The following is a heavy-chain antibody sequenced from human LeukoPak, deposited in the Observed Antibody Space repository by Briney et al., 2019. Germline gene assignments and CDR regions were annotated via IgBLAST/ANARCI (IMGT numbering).Heavy chain of an antibody. V-gene: IGHV1-2*02. CDR2: VNPNSGGT. J-gene: IGHJ4*02. Sequence: ASVTVSFKDSGVTFTVYYIHWVRQAPGQGGEWMGWVNPNSGGTNYAQMFQCRVTMTRDTSINTAYMELSGLRSDDTAVYYCARDSYGGNWSLGYWGQGTLVTVSS. D-gene: IGHD4-23*01. CDR3: ARDSYGGNWSLGY. CDR1: GVTFTVYY.